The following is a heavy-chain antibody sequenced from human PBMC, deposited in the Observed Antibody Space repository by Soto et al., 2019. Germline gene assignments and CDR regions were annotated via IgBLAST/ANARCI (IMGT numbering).Heavy chain of an antibody. V-gene: IGHV1-69*02. CDR1: GGTFSSYT. CDR3: ASIGIAAAGRNFDC. D-gene: IGHD6-13*01. CDR2: IIPILGIA. J-gene: IGHJ4*02. Sequence: QVQLVQSGAEVKKPGSSVKVSCKASGGTFSSYTISWVRQAPGQGLEWMGRIIPILGIANYAQKFQGRVTITADKSTGTAYMALSSLGSEDTAVYYCASIGIAAAGRNFDCWGQGSLVTVSS.